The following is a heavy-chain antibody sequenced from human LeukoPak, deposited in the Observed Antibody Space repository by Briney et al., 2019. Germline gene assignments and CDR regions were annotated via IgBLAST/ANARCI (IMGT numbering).Heavy chain of an antibody. CDR3: ARAPMVRGVTSTYYYYYYGMDV. V-gene: IGHV4-34*01. Sequence: PSETLSLTCAVYGGSFSGYYWSWIRQPPGKGLEWIGEINHSGSANYNPSLKSRVTISVDTSKNQFSLKLSSATAADTAVYYCARAPMVRGVTSTYYYYYYGMDVWGQGTTVTVSS. CDR1: GGSFSGYY. CDR2: INHSGSA. D-gene: IGHD3-10*01. J-gene: IGHJ6*02.